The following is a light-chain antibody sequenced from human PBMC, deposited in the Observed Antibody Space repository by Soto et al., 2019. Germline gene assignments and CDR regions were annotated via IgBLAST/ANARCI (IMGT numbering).Light chain of an antibody. CDR1: KSITSY. J-gene: IGKJ5*01. CDR2: AAS. V-gene: IGKV1-39*01. Sequence: DIPMTQSPSSLSASVGDRVTITCRASKSITSYLNWFQQKPGRAPTLLIYAASTLQSGVPSRFSGSGSGSHFTLTISSLQPADFGTYECQQSYSLPRAFGQGTRLEIK. CDR3: QQSYSLPRA.